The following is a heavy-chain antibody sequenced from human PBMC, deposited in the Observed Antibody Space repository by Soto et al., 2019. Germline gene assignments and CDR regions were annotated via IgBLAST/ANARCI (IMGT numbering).Heavy chain of an antibody. CDR2: ISSDSATI. V-gene: IGHV3-11*01. CDR3: AGDPYYYASDY. D-gene: IGHD3-10*01. J-gene: IGHJ4*02. Sequence: PGGSLRLSCATSGFAFGAYYMTWIRQAPGKGLEWVSYISSDSATIYYADSVKGRFTVSRDNAKNSLYLQMNSLRAEDTAIYYCAGDPYYYASDYWGQGTLVTVSS. CDR1: GFAFGAYY.